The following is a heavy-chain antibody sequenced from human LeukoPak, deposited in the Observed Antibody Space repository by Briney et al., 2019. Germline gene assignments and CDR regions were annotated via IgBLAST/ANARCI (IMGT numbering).Heavy chain of an antibody. Sequence: GESLKISCKGSGYSFTSYWIGWVRQMPGKGLEWMGIIYPGDSDTTYSPSFQGQVTISADKSISTAYLQWSSLKASDTAVYYCARPNPHYCSGGSCYSGVYYFDYWGQGTLVTVSS. V-gene: IGHV5-51*01. CDR2: IYPGDSDT. CDR1: GYSFTSYW. CDR3: ARPNPHYCSGGSCYSGVYYFDY. D-gene: IGHD2-15*01. J-gene: IGHJ4*02.